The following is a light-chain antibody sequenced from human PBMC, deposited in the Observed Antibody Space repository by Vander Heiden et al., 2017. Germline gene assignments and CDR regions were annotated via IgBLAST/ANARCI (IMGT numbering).Light chain of an antibody. J-gene: IGKJ4*01. CDR2: KAS. Sequence: DIQMTQYPSTLSASVGDRVPTTCRARQSISGLLAWHQQKPGKATKLLIYKASSLESVVPSRFSGSGSGTEFTLTISSLHPEDVATYYRQQYSIYLTFGGGTKVEIK. V-gene: IGKV1-5*03. CDR3: QQYSIYLT. CDR1: QSISGL.